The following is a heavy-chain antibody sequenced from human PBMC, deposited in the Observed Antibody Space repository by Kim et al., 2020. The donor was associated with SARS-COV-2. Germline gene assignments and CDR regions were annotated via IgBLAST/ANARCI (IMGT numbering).Heavy chain of an antibody. CDR3: AREYFRVTIFGVVSRHGMDV. Sequence: SETLSLTCTVSGGSISSGDYYWSWIRQPPGKSLEWIGYIYYSWSTYYNPSLKSRVTISVDTSKNQFSLKLSSVTAADTAVYYCAREYFRVTIFGVVSRHGMDVWGQGTTVTVSS. V-gene: IGHV4-30-4*01. D-gene: IGHD3-3*01. CDR1: GGSISSGDYY. J-gene: IGHJ6*02. CDR2: IYYSWST.